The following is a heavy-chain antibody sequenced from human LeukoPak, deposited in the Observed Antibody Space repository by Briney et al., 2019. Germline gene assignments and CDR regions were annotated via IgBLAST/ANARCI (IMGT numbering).Heavy chain of an antibody. J-gene: IGHJ6*02. Sequence: GASVKVSCTVSGYTLTELSMHWVRQAPGKGLEWMGGFDPEDGETICAQKFQGRVTMTEDTSTDTAYMELSSLRSEDTAVYYCATDYYYGMDVWGQGTTVTVSS. V-gene: IGHV1-24*01. CDR1: GYTLTELS. CDR3: ATDYYYGMDV. CDR2: FDPEDGET.